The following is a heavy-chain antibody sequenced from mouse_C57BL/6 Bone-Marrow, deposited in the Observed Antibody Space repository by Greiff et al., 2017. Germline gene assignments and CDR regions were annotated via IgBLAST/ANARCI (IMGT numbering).Heavy chain of an antibody. CDR2: IDPSDSYT. CDR1: GYTFTSYW. J-gene: IGHJ1*03. V-gene: IGHV1-59*01. CDR3: ASGYWYFDV. D-gene: IGHD6-1*01. Sequence: QVQLKQPGAELVRPGTSVKLSCKASGYTFTSYWMHWVKQRPGQGLEWIGVIDPSDSYTNYNQKFKGKATLTVDPSSSTAYMQLSSLTSEDSAVYYCASGYWYFDVWGTGTTVTVSS.